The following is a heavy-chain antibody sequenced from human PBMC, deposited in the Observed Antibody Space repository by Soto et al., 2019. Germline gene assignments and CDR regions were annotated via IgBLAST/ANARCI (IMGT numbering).Heavy chain of an antibody. V-gene: IGHV4-59*08. CDR3: VRQGIGDLHGLVDV. D-gene: IGHD3-10*01. Sequence: QVQLQQSGPGLVKPSETLSLTCTVSSGPSRSHNWGWIRQPPGGGLEWIGYIYHTGDTSYNPSLRRRVTISADPSTNHSSLTLRSVTAADTAVYYCVRQGIGDLHGLVDVWGQGTRVSVSS. CDR2: IYHTGDT. J-gene: IGHJ6*02. CDR1: SGPSRSHN.